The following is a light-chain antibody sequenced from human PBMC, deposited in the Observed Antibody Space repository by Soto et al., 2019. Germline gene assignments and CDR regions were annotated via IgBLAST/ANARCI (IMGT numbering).Light chain of an antibody. J-gene: IGLJ3*02. CDR2: GNS. CDR1: SSNIGARYD. V-gene: IGLV1-40*01. Sequence: QSVLTQPPSVSGAPGQSFTISCTGSSSNIGARYDVHWYQQLPGTAPKLLIYGNSNRPSGVPDRFSGFKSGTSASLAITGLGAKDQADDYCQSFDSSLGGIWVFGGGIELTVL. CDR3: QSFDSSLGGIWV.